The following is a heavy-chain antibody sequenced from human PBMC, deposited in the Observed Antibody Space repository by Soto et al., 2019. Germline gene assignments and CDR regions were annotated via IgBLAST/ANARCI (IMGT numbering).Heavy chain of an antibody. J-gene: IGHJ3*02. Sequence: GGSLRLSCAASGFTFSSYGMHWVRQAPGKGLEWVAVISYDGSNKYYADSVKGRFTISRDNSKNTLYLQMNSLRAEDTAVYYCAKDLLGAVGGGAFDIWGQGTMVTVS. CDR3: AKDLLGAVGGGAFDI. CDR1: GFTFSSYG. D-gene: IGHD6-19*01. V-gene: IGHV3-30*18. CDR2: ISYDGSNK.